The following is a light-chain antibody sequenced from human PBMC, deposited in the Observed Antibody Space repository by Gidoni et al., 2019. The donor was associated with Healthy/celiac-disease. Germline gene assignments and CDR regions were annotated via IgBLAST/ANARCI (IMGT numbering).Light chain of an antibody. Sequence: EIVMTQSTDALAVSLGERATINCKSSQSVLYSSNNMNYLAWYQLKPGQPPKLLIYWASTRESGVPDRFSGRGSVTYFTLTISSLQAEDVAVYYCQQYYSTPYTFGQGTKLEIK. CDR3: QQYYSTPYT. V-gene: IGKV4-1*01. CDR2: WAS. J-gene: IGKJ2*01. CDR1: QSVLYSSNNMNY.